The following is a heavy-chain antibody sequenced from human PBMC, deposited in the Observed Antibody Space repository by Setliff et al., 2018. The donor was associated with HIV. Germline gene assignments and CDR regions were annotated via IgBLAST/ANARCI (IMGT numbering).Heavy chain of an antibody. CDR1: GGTFSSYA. CDR3: ARDDHYYDSGSYYSDWYFDL. CDR2: IIPIFGTV. J-gene: IGHJ2*01. D-gene: IGHD3-10*01. V-gene: IGHV1-69*13. Sequence: SVKVSCKASGGTFSSYAISWVRQAPGQGLEWMGGIIPIFGTVKYPLKFQDRVTITADDSTSTAYMELSSLRSEDTAVYYCARDDHYYDSGSYYSDWYFDLWGRGTLVTVSS.